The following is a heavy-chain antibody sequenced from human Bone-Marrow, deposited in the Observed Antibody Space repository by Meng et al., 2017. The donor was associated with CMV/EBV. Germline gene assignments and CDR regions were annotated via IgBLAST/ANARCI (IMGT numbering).Heavy chain of an antibody. Sequence: SGFTFSSYAMNGVSQAAGKGLEWVAVISYDGSNKYYAEYVKGRFTISRDNSKNTLYLQMNSLRAEDTAVYYCARDSNNDYDINWFDPWGQGTLVTVSS. D-gene: IGHD3-22*01. CDR1: GFTFSSYA. V-gene: IGHV3-30-3*01. CDR2: ISYDGSNK. J-gene: IGHJ5*02. CDR3: ARDSNNDYDINWFDP.